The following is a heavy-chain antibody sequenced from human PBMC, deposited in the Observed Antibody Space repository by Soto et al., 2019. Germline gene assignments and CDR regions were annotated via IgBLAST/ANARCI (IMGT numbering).Heavy chain of an antibody. CDR3: AVWFGEPRPYYYYGMDV. V-gene: IGHV1-69*13. CDR2: IFPIFGTA. D-gene: IGHD3-10*01. CDR1: GGTFSSYA. Sequence: SVKVSCKASGGTFSSYAISWVRQAPGQGLEWMGGIFPIFGTANYAQKFQGRVTITADESTSTAYMELSSLRSEDTAVYYCAVWFGEPRPYYYYGMDVWGQGTTVTVSS. J-gene: IGHJ6*02.